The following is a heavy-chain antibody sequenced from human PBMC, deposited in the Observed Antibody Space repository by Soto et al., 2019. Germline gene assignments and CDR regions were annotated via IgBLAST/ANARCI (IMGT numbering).Heavy chain of an antibody. D-gene: IGHD6-13*01. CDR1: GGSFSGYY. J-gene: IGHJ6*03. V-gene: IGHV4-34*01. CDR3: ASDSTVAAAGTLGDYYYYMDV. Sequence: QVQLQQWGAGLLKPSETLSLTCAVYGGSFSGYYWSWIRQPPGKGLEWIGEINHSGSTNYNTSHESRVTISVDTSKNQFSLKLSSVTAADTAVYYCASDSTVAAAGTLGDYYYYMDVWGKGTTVTVSS. CDR2: INHSGST.